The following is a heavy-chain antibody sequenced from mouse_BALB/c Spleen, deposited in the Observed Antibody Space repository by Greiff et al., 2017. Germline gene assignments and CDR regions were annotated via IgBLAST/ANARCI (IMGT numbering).Heavy chain of an antibody. Sequence: EVKLMESGGGLVKPGGSLKLSCAASGFTFSDYYMYWVRQTPEKRLEWVATISDGGSYTYYPDSVKGRFTISRDNAKNNLYLQMSSLKSEDTAMYYCARVDGNYDYAMDYWGQGTSVTVSS. CDR3: ARVDGNYDYAMDY. CDR1: GFTFSDYY. J-gene: IGHJ4*01. CDR2: ISDGGSYT. V-gene: IGHV5-4*02. D-gene: IGHD2-1*01.